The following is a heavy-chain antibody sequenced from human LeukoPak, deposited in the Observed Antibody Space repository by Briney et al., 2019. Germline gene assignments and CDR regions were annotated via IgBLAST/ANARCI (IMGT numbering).Heavy chain of an antibody. J-gene: IGHJ4*02. Sequence: GGSLRLSCAASGFTFSSYAMTWVRQAPGKGLEWVSSISGSGGSTYYADSVKGRFTISKSNSKNTVYLQMNSLRAEDTAVYYCATVLRGLAYYGDYSDWGQGTLVTVSS. V-gene: IGHV3-23*01. CDR3: ATVLRGLAYYGDYSD. CDR1: GFTFSSYA. D-gene: IGHD4-17*01. CDR2: ISGSGGST.